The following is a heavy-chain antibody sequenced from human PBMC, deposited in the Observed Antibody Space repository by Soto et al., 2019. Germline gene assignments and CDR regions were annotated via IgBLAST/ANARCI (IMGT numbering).Heavy chain of an antibody. J-gene: IGHJ4*02. CDR2: SHQSGNT. CDR3: ATRDTGRVY. V-gene: IGHV4-4*02. CDR1: GFSISSHDW. D-gene: IGHD5-18*01. Sequence: QVQLQESGTGLVKPSGTLSLTCAVSGFSISSHDWWTWVRQPPGKGLEWIGESHQSGNTNYNSSLESRVTISLDKSKNQFSLQLSSVTVADTAVYYCATRDTGRVYWGQGTLVTVSS.